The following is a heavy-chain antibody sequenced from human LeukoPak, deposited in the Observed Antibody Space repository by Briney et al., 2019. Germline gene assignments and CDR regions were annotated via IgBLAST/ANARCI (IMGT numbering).Heavy chain of an antibody. Sequence: GGSLRLSXAVSGFSFTNFWMSWVRQPPGRGLEWVANIHPEGNEKYHVESVKGRFTISRDNTKNLLFLQMNGLRVEDTAVYYCARGDAFSGDHWGQGTLVTVSS. CDR1: GFSFTNFW. J-gene: IGHJ4*02. CDR2: IHPEGNEK. V-gene: IGHV3-7*04. CDR3: ARGDAFSGDH.